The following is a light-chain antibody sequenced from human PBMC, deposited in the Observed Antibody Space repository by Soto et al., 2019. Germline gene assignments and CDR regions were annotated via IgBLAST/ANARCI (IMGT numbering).Light chain of an antibody. J-gene: IGKJ2*01. V-gene: IGKV3-15*01. Sequence: ETVMTQSPATLSVSPGERATLSCWASPSVSSNLACYQQIPGQAPRLLIYGASTRATGIPARFSGSGSGTEFTLTISNLQSEDFAVYYCQQYSNWPSFTFGQGTKLEIK. CDR3: QQYSNWPSFT. CDR1: PSVSSN. CDR2: GAS.